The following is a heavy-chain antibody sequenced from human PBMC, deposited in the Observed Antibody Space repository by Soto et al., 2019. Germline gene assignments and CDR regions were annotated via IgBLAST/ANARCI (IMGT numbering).Heavy chain of an antibody. CDR1: GYTFTTYD. D-gene: IGHD6-6*01. CDR2: MNPNSGNT. CDR3: ARGLEYSSSPSASHLYY. Sequence: ASVKVSCKASGYTFTTYDINWVRQATGQGLEWMGWMNPNSGNTGYAQKFQGRVTMTRNTSISTAYMELSSLRSEDTAVYYCARGLEYSSSPSASHLYYWGQGTLVTVSS. J-gene: IGHJ4*02. V-gene: IGHV1-8*01.